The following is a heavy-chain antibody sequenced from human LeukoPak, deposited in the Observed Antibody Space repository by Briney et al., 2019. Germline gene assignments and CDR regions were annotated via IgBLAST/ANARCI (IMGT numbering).Heavy chain of an antibody. D-gene: IGHD6-13*01. Sequence: GGSLRLSCAASGFTFSSYAMHWVRQSPGKGLEWVAVISYDGSNKYYADSVKGRFTISRDNSKNTLYLQMNSLRAEDTAVYYCAGTWEQQLVLGYWGQGTLVTVSS. J-gene: IGHJ4*02. CDR1: GFTFSSYA. V-gene: IGHV3-30*04. CDR2: ISYDGSNK. CDR3: AGTWEQQLVLGY.